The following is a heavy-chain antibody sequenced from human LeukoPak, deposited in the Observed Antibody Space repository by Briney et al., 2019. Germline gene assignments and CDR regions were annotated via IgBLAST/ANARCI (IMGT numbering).Heavy chain of an antibody. V-gene: IGHV3-30-3*01. J-gene: IGHJ4*02. CDR1: GFTFSSYA. CDR3: AKADVEMATMGDY. CDR2: ISYDGSNK. Sequence: PGGSLRLSCAASGFTFSSYAMHWVRQAPGKGLEWVAVISYDGSNKYYADSVKGRFTISRDNSKNTLYLQMNSLRAEDTAVYYCAKADVEMATMGDYWGQGTLVTVSS. D-gene: IGHD5-24*01.